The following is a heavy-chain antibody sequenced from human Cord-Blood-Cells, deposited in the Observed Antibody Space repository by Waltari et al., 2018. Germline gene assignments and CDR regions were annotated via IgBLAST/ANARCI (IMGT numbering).Heavy chain of an antibody. Sequence: QVQLQQWGAGLLKPSETLSLTCAVYGGSFSGYYWSWNRQPPGKGLEWIGEINHSGSTNYNPSLKSRVTISVDTSKNQFSLKLSSVTAADTAVYYCARLGSSSQYYFDYWGQGTLVTVSS. CDR1: GGSFSGYY. J-gene: IGHJ4*02. V-gene: IGHV4-34*01. D-gene: IGHD6-6*01. CDR2: INHSGST. CDR3: ARLGSSSQYYFDY.